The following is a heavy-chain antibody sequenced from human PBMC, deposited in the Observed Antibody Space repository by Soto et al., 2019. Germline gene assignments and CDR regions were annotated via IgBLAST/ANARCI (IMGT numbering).Heavy chain of an antibody. J-gene: IGHJ6*02. Sequence: QVQLVESGGGVVQPGRSRRVSCAASGFTFNQYSMHWVRQAPGKGLEWVAGLSYDGSNQFYADSVKGRFTISRDNSKNAVCLQMSSLTPEDTAVYYCARATINSGWYLTEGYYYALDVWGQGTTVTVSS. CDR3: ARATINSGWYLTEGYYYALDV. CDR2: LSYDGSNQ. D-gene: IGHD6-19*01. V-gene: IGHV3-30-3*01. CDR1: GFTFNQYS.